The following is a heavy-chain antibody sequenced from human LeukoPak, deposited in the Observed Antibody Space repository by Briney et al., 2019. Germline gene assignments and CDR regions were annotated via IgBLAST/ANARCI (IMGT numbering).Heavy chain of an antibody. CDR2: IIPILGIA. CDR1: GYTFTGYY. Sequence: ASVKVSCKASGYTFTGYYMHWVRQAPGQGLEWMGRIIPILGIANYAQKFQGRVTITADKSTSTAYMELSSLRSEDTAVYYCASSVDTAMVTTTYYYYGMDVWGQGTTVTVSS. D-gene: IGHD5-18*01. J-gene: IGHJ6*02. V-gene: IGHV1-69*02. CDR3: ASSVDTAMVTTTYYYYGMDV.